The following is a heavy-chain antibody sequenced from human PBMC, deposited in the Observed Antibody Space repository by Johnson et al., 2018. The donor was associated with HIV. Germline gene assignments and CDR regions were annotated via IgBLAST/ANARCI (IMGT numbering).Heavy chain of an antibody. CDR3: ERDIMMAGSYYDAFDI. CDR1: GFTVMSNY. J-gene: IGHJ3*02. CDR2: IYSGGST. V-gene: IGHV3-66*01. Sequence: VQLVESGGGLVQPGGSLRLSCAVSGFTVMSNYMSWVRLSPGRGLEWVSVIYSGGSTYYADSVKGRFTISRDNSKNTLYLQRNSLRVEETAVYYCERDIMMAGSYYDAFDIWGQGTMVTVSS. D-gene: IGHD3-10*01.